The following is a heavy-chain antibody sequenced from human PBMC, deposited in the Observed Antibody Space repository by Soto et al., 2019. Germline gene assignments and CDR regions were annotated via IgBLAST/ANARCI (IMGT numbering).Heavy chain of an antibody. V-gene: IGHV3-30*18. J-gene: IGHJ3*02. CDR1: GFTFSSYG. CDR2: ISYDGSNK. D-gene: IGHD2-15*01. CDR3: AKDFGYCSGGSCYTVAFDI. Sequence: GGSLRLSCAVSGFTFSSYGMHWVRQAPGKGLEWVAVISYDGSNKYYADSVKGRFTISRDNSKNTLYLQMNSLRAEDTAVYYCAKDFGYCSGGSCYTVAFDIWGQGTMVTVSS.